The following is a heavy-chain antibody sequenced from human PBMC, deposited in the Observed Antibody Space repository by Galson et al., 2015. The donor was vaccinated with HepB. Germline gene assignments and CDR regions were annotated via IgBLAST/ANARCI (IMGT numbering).Heavy chain of an antibody. D-gene: IGHD2-15*01. CDR3: ARDFERGICSGGSCYSSPWYFDL. J-gene: IGHJ2*01. Sequence: SVKVSCKASGYTFTSYGISWVRQAPGQGLEWMGWISAYNGNTNYAQKLQGRVTMTTDTSTSTAYMELRSLRSDDTAVYYCARDFERGICSGGSCYSSPWYFDLWGRGTLVTVSS. V-gene: IGHV1-18*01. CDR1: GYTFTSYG. CDR2: ISAYNGNT.